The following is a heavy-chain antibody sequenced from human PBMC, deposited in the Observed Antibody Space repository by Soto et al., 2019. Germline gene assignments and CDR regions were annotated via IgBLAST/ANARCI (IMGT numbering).Heavy chain of an antibody. J-gene: IGHJ4*02. CDR3: ARGPGTAIPFDY. Sequence: PSETLSLTCTVSGGSISSSSYYWGWIRQPPGKGLEWIGSIYYSGSTYYNPSLKSRVTISVDTSKNQFSLKLSSVTAADTAVYYCARGPGTAIPFDYWGQGTLVTVSS. V-gene: IGHV4-39*01. CDR1: GGSISSSSYY. CDR2: IYYSGST. D-gene: IGHD6-13*01.